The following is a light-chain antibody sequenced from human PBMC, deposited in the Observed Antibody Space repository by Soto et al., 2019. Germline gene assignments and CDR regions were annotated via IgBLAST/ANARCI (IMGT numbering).Light chain of an antibody. CDR1: SSDVGGYNY. J-gene: IGLJ2*01. CDR3: SSYTSSSTVV. V-gene: IGLV2-14*03. Sequence: QSALTQPASVSGSPGQSITISCTGTSSDVGGYNYVSWYQHHPGKAPTLMIYDVINRPSGVSNRFSGSKSGNTASRTISGLQAEDEADYYCSSYTSSSTVVFGGGTKLTVL. CDR2: DVI.